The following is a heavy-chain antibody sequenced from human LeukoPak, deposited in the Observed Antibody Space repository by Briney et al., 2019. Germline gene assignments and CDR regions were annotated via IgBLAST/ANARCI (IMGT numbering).Heavy chain of an antibody. D-gene: IGHD6-13*01. J-gene: IGHJ4*02. CDR3: AKGSGSSSWPFDY. Sequence: GGSLRLSCAASEFTFSRFWVTWVRQAPGKGLEWVANINQDGSEKYYVDSVKGRFTISRDNSMNTLYLQMNILRPEDTAVYYCAKGSGSSSWPFDYWGQGTLVTVSS. CDR1: EFTFSRFW. CDR2: INQDGSEK. V-gene: IGHV3-7*01.